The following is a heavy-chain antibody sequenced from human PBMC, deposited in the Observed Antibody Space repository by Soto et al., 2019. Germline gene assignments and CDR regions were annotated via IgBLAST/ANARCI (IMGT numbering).Heavy chain of an antibody. CDR2: IYTSGST. CDR3: ARDSDEYYYGSGSYYTHTVNWFDP. D-gene: IGHD3-10*01. CDR1: GGSISSYY. J-gene: IGHJ5*02. Sequence: PSETLSLTCTVSGGSISSYYWSWIRQPAGKGLEWIGRIYTSGSTNYNPSLKSRVTMSVDTSKNQFSLKLSSVTAADTAVYYCARDSDEYYYGSGSYYTHTVNWFDPWGRGTLVTVSS. V-gene: IGHV4-4*07.